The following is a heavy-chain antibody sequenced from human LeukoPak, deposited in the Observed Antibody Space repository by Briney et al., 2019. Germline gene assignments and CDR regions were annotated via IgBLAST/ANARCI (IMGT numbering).Heavy chain of an antibody. CDR3: AKYYYESGSFSFDY. Sequence: PGGSLRLSCAASGFTFSSYAISWVRQAPGKGLEWVSLISASGGTTYYADSVKGRFTISRDNSKNTLYLQMNSLRAEDTAVYYCAKYYYESGSFSFDYWGQGTLLTVSS. CDR1: GFTFSSYA. CDR2: ISASGGTT. J-gene: IGHJ4*02. V-gene: IGHV3-23*01. D-gene: IGHD3-10*01.